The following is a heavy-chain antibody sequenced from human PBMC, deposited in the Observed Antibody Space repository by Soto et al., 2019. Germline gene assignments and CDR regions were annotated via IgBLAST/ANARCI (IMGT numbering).Heavy chain of an antibody. Sequence: GGSLRLSCAASGFTFEAYSLHWVRQLPGKGLEWVAGISGDSGSSGYADSVRGRFTVSRDNAKNSLFLQMSSLSPEDTALYYCTKRRSARPGFDAFDLWGQGTMVTVSS. V-gene: IGHV3-9*01. CDR1: GFTFEAYS. J-gene: IGHJ3*01. CDR3: TKRRSARPGFDAFDL. CDR2: ISGDSGSS.